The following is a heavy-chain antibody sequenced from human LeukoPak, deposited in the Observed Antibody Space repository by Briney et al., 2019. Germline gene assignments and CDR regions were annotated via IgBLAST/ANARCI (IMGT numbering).Heavy chain of an antibody. CDR3: ASYRIDDFYYGSGTIDY. Sequence: GASVKVSCKASGYTFTGYYMHWVRQAPGQGLEWMGWINPNSGGTNYAQKFQGRVTMTRDTSISTAYMELSRLRSDDTAVYYCASYRIDDFYYGSGTIDYWGQGTLVTVSS. D-gene: IGHD3-10*01. CDR2: INPNSGGT. CDR1: GYTFTGYY. J-gene: IGHJ4*02. V-gene: IGHV1-2*02.